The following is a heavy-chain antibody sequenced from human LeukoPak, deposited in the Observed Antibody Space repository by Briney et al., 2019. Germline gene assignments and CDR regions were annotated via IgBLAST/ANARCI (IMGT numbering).Heavy chain of an antibody. CDR3: ARGASGGWLQCPDY. CDR2: IGTAGDT. V-gene: IGHV3-13*01. J-gene: IGHJ4*02. D-gene: IGHD5-24*01. Sequence: PGGSLRLSCAASGFTFSSYDTHWVRQATGKGLEWVSAIGTAGDTYYPGSVKGRFTISRENAKNSLYLQMNSLRAGDTAVYYCARGASGGWLQCPDYWGQGTLVTVSS. CDR1: GFTFSSYD.